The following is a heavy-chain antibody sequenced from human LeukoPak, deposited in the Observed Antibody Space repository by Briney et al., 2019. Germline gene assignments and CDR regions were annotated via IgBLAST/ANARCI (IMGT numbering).Heavy chain of an antibody. CDR3: ARHLFTELPGDF. V-gene: IGHV1-18*01. CDR1: GYTFTIYS. CDR2: ISPHNGKT. D-gene: IGHD3-10*02. Sequence: ASVKVSCKASGYTFTIYSLSWVRQAPGQGLEWVGWISPHNGKTSYAQKVQGRVTMTTDTSTNTAYMELRSLKSDDTAIYYCARHLFTELPGDFWGQGTLSPSPQ. J-gene: IGHJ4*02.